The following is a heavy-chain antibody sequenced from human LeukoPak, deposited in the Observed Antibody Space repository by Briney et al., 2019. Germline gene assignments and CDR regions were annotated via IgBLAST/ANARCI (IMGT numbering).Heavy chain of an antibody. V-gene: IGHV1-2*06. D-gene: IGHD3-3*01. CDR3: ARVETYYYYYMDV. CDR1: GYTFTGYY. J-gene: IGHJ6*03. Sequence: SVKVSCKASGYTFTGYYMHWVRQAPGQGLEWMGRINPNSGGTNYAQKFQGRVTMTRDTSISTAYMELSRLRSDDTAVYYCARVETYYYYYMDVWGKGTTVTVSS. CDR2: INPNSGGT.